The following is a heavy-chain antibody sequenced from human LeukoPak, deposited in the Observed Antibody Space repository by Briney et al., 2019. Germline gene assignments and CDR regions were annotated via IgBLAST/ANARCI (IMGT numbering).Heavy chain of an antibody. CDR2: IYHSGST. V-gene: IGHV4-31*03. CDR1: GGSVSSGSHY. Sequence: SQTLSLTCTVSGGSVSSGSHYWSCIRQHPGRGLEWIGYIYHSGSTFYNPSLKSRLTMSVDTSKNQFSMTLSSVTAADTALYYCARAGIYFGSGSYYYSFDSWGQGTLVTVSS. D-gene: IGHD3-10*01. CDR3: ARAGIYFGSGSYYYSFDS. J-gene: IGHJ4*02.